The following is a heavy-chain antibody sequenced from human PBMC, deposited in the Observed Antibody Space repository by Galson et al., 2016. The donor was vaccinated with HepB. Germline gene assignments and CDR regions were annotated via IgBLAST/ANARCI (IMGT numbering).Heavy chain of an antibody. Sequence: SLRLSCAASGFTFRDFAMTWVRQTPGKGLEWVSAISNNSGDETYFADSVKGRFSISRDNAKNTLFLHMNSLRAEDTAVYYCARVRCIGPTCHHFDCWGQGTLVSVSS. CDR3: ARVRCIGPTCHHFDC. D-gene: IGHD2-2*01. CDR2: ISNNSGDET. J-gene: IGHJ4*02. V-gene: IGHV3-23*01. CDR1: GFTFRDFA.